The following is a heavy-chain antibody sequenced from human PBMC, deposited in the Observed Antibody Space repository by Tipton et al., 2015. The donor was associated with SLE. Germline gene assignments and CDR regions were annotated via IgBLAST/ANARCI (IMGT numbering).Heavy chain of an antibody. CDR2: IWYDGSNK. CDR1: GFTFSSYG. Sequence: QVQLVQSGGGVVQPGRSLRLSCAASGFTFSSYGMHWVRQAPGKGLEWVAVIWYDGSNKYYADSVKGRFTISRDNSKNTLYLQMNSLRAEDTAVYYCAKEGGIHYGSGSWGHWFDPWGQGTLVTVSS. CDR3: AKEGGIHYGSGSWGHWFDP. D-gene: IGHD3-10*01. V-gene: IGHV3-33*06. J-gene: IGHJ5*02.